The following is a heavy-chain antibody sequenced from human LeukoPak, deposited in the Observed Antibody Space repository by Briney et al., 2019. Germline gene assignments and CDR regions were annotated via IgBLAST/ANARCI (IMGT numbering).Heavy chain of an antibody. Sequence: GGSLRLSCAASGFTFSTYSMNWVRQAPGKGLEWVSYISSSSSTIYYADSVKGRFTISRDDAKKSLYLQMNSLRAEDTAVYYCANGITQLYCSSTSCYTWGQGTMVTVSS. V-gene: IGHV3-48*04. CDR3: ANGITQLYCSSTSCYT. CDR1: GFTFSTYS. CDR2: ISSSSSTI. D-gene: IGHD2-2*01. J-gene: IGHJ3*01.